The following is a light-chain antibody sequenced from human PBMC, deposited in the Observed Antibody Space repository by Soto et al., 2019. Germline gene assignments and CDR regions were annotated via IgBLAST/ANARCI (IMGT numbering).Light chain of an antibody. J-gene: IGKJ1*01. CDR1: QSVSNSF. V-gene: IGKV3-20*01. Sequence: EVVLTQSPGTLFLSPGERATLSCRASQSVSNSFIAWYQQKRGQAPRLLIYGASSRATGIPDRFSGSGSGTDFTLTISRLEPEDFAVYYCQQYGGSPTFGQGTKVEIK. CDR2: GAS. CDR3: QQYGGSPT.